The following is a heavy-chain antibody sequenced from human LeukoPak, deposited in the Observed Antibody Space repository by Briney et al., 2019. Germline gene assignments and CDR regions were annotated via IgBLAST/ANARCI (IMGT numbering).Heavy chain of an antibody. Sequence: ASVKVSCKASGYTFTSYGISWVRQAPGQGLEWMGWISAYNGNTNYAQKLQGRVTMTTDTSTSTAYMELRSLRSDDTAVYYCARGEYYDSSGYYPYDYWGQEPWSPSPQ. CDR2: ISAYNGNT. CDR1: GYTFTSYG. D-gene: IGHD3-22*01. J-gene: IGHJ4*01. V-gene: IGHV1-18*01. CDR3: ARGEYYDSSGYYPYDY.